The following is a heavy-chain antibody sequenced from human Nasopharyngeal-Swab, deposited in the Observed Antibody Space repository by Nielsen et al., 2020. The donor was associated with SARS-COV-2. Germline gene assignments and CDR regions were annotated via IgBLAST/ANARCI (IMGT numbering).Heavy chain of an antibody. V-gene: IGHV3-48*04. CDR1: GFPFSDYS. J-gene: IGHJ2*01. CDR3: ARFSNKGNRYWFFDL. D-gene: IGHD1-14*01. CDR2: ISNGGSII. Sequence: GESLKISCAASGFPFSDYSMNWVRQAPGKGLEWVSYISNGGSIIYYADSVKGRFTIPRDNAGTSLSLQMNSLRAEDTAVYYCARFSNKGNRYWFFDLWGRGTLVTVSS.